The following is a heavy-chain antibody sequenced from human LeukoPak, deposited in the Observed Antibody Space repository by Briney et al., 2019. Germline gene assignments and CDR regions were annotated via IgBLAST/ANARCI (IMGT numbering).Heavy chain of an antibody. Sequence: SETLFLTCTVSGGSISSYYWSWIRQPAGKGLEWIGRIYTSGSTNYNPSLKSRVTMSVDTSKNQFSLKLSSVTAADTAVYYCARDIKDIVAAPPGFDYWGQGTLVTVSS. CDR2: IYTSGST. CDR1: GGSISSYY. CDR3: ARDIKDIVAAPPGFDY. J-gene: IGHJ4*02. D-gene: IGHD5-12*01. V-gene: IGHV4-4*07.